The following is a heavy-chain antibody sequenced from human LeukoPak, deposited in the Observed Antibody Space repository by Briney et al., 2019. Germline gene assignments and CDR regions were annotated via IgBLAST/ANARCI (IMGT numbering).Heavy chain of an antibody. CDR1: GFMFDEYA. CDR3: ARLGTAMVDAFDI. D-gene: IGHD5-18*01. Sequence: GGSLRLSCAASGFMFDEYAMHWVRQAPGKGLEWVSSITWNSGRIGYADSVKGRFTVSRDNSKNTLYLQMNSLRAEDTAVYYCARLGTAMVDAFDIWGQGTMVTVSS. V-gene: IGHV3-9*01. J-gene: IGHJ3*02. CDR2: ITWNSGRI.